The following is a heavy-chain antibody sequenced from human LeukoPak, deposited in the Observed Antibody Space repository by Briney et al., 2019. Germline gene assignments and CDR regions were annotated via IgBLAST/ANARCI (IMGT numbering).Heavy chain of an antibody. V-gene: IGHV1-69*13. J-gene: IGHJ6*03. Sequence: SVKVSCKASGYTFTGYYMHWVRQAPGQGLEWMGGIIPIFGTANYAQKFQGRVTITADESTSTAYMELSSLRSEDTAVYYCARARLRSSDHTVYYYYYMDVWGKGTTVTVSS. CDR2: IIPIFGTA. CDR1: GYTFTGYY. CDR3: ARARLRSSDHTVYYYYYMDV. D-gene: IGHD3-16*01.